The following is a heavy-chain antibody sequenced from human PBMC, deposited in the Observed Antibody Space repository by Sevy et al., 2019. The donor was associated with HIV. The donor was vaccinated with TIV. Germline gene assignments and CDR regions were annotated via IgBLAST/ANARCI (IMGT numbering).Heavy chain of an antibody. Sequence: GGSLRLSSAASGFSFRSYWMTWVRQAPGKGLEWVANINRDESATNYVGSVKGRFTIFRDNAKNLLYLQMNSLRVDDTAVYYCVTDDRPSGWLFDFWGPGTQVTVSS. CDR1: GFSFRSYW. CDR2: INRDESAT. CDR3: VTDDRPSGWLFDF. J-gene: IGHJ4*02. V-gene: IGHV3-7*01. D-gene: IGHD6-19*01.